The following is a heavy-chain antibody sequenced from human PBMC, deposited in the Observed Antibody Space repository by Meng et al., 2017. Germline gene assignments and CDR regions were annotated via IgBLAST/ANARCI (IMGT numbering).Heavy chain of an antibody. D-gene: IGHD3-3*01. V-gene: IGHV1-3*01. CDR2: INAGNGDT. CDR1: GYSFNNYA. CDR3: VTTLNYDFWSGFYY. Sequence: QSLLVQSWAGVKEPLRASVKISCQASGYSFNNYAMHWVRQAPGQRLEWMGWINAGNGDTKFSQKFQGRVSISRDTSASTAYMELRSLRFEDTAVYYCVTTLNYDFWSGFYYWGQGTLVTVSS. J-gene: IGHJ4*02.